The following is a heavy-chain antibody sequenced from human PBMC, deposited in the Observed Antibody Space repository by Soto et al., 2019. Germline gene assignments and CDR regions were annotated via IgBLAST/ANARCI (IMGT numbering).Heavy chain of an antibody. D-gene: IGHD6-6*01. J-gene: IGHJ6*02. CDR2: IKQDGSEK. Sequence: PGGSLRLSCAASGFTFSSYWMSWVRQAPGKGLEWVANIKQDGSEKYYVDSVKGRFTISRDNAKNSLYLQMNSLRAEDTAVYYCESIEARFYYGMDVWGQGTTVTVSS. CDR1: GFTFSSYW. CDR3: ESIEARFYYGMDV. V-gene: IGHV3-7*01.